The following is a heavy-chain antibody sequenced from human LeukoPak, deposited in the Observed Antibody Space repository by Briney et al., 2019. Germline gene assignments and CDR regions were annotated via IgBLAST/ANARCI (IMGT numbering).Heavy chain of an antibody. CDR2: IKSKTDGGTT. CDR3: TTDKNWDHYDFWSGFYTRRGGSYYFDY. Sequence: GGSLRLSCAASGFTFNNAWMSWVRQAPGKGLEWVGRIKSKTDGGTTDYAASVKGRFIISRDDSKNTLYLQMNSLKTEDTAVYYCTTDKNWDHYDFWSGFYTRRGGSYYFDYWGQGTLVTVSS. CDR1: GFTFNNAW. V-gene: IGHV3-15*01. J-gene: IGHJ4*02. D-gene: IGHD3-3*01.